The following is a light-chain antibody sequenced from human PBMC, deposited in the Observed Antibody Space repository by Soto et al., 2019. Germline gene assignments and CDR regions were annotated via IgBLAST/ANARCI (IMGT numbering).Light chain of an antibody. Sequence: IVLTQSPGTLSLSPGERATLSSRASQSVSSSYLGWYQQKPGQAPRLLIYGASNRATGIPDRFSGSGSGTEFTLTISRLEPEDFAVYYCQQYGSSPPLTFGGGTKVDIK. CDR1: QSVSSSY. J-gene: IGKJ4*01. CDR2: GAS. CDR3: QQYGSSPPLT. V-gene: IGKV3-20*01.